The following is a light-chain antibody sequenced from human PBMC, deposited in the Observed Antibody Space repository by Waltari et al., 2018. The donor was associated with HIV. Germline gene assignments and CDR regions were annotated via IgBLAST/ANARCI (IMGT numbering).Light chain of an antibody. CDR1: QSLLHSDGKTY. CDR2: EVS. J-gene: IGKJ2*01. Sequence: ILLTQSPVPLSVTPGQPASISCTSSQSLLHSDGKTYLYWYLKRPGQPPQLLMYEVSNRFSGVSERFSGSGSGTNFTLRITRVEAGDVGTYYCMQSLQVLGTFGQGTKLEI. V-gene: IGKV2D-29*01. CDR3: MQSLQVLGT.